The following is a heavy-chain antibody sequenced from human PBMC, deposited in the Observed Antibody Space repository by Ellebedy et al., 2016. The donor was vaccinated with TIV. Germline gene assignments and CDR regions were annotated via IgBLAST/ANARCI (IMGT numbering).Heavy chain of an antibody. D-gene: IGHD3-10*01. CDR1: GDSVSSDRYY. CDR3: ARFGSY. CDR2: ISYTGST. Sequence: SETLSLTXTVSGDSVSSDRYYWGWIRQAPGKGLEWIGNISYTGSTYYTPSLKSRLTISIDTSKNHFSLKLSSVTAADTAVYYCARFGSYWGQGTLVTVSS. V-gene: IGHV4-39*02. J-gene: IGHJ4*02.